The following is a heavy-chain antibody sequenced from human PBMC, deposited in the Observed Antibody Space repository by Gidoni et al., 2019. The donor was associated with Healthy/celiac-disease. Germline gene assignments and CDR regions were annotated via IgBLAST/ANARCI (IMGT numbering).Heavy chain of an antibody. V-gene: IGHV3-30-3*01. J-gene: IGHJ5*02. CDR3: ARDFKPYCGGDCYSEWFDP. D-gene: IGHD2-21*02. Sequence: QVQLVESGGGVVQPGRSLRLSCAASGFTFSSYAMHWVRQAPGKGMEGVAVISYDGSNKYYADSVKGRFTISRDNSKNTLYLQMNSLRAEDTAVYYCARDFKPYCGGDCYSEWFDPWGQGTLVTVSS. CDR1: GFTFSSYA. CDR2: ISYDGSNK.